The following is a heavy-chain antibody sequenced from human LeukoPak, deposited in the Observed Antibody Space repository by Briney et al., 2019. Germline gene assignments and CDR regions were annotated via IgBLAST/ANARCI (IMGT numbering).Heavy chain of an antibody. Sequence: PGGSLRLSCAASGFIFNNYAMHWVRHVPGRGLEWLAVIPYDGNNKYYADSVNGRFTISRDNSKNTLYLQMGSPRPEDPAVYYCARGDGSGSWRIDYWGQGTLVIVSS. D-gene: IGHD3-10*01. J-gene: IGHJ4*02. CDR2: IPYDGNNK. CDR1: GFIFNNYA. V-gene: IGHV3-30-3*01. CDR3: ARGDGSGSWRIDY.